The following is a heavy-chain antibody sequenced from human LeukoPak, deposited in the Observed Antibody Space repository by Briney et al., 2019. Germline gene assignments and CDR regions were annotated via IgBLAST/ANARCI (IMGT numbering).Heavy chain of an antibody. J-gene: IGHJ4*02. D-gene: IGHD4-17*01. CDR3: VRDRSRTTVTRFDS. CDR2: INEDGSEK. V-gene: IGHV3-7*01. Sequence: GGSLRLSCVAPRFSLSNFWMIWVRQAPGKGLEGVANINEDGSEKNYVDSVKGRFTISRDNAKNSLFLQMNSLRAEDTAVYYCVRDRSRTTVTRFDSWGQGILVTVSS. CDR1: RFSLSNFW.